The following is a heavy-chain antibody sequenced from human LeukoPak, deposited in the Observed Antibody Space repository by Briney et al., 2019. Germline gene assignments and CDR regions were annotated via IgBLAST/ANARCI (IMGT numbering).Heavy chain of an antibody. J-gene: IGHJ4*02. Sequence: GESLKISCKGSGYSFTSYWIGWVRQMPGKGLEWMGIIYPGDSDTRYSPSFQGQVTISADKSISTAYLQWSSLKASDTAMYYCARAADDILTGYYDPFDYWGQGTLVTVSS. CDR3: ARAADDILTGYYDPFDY. CDR2: IYPGDSDT. V-gene: IGHV5-51*01. D-gene: IGHD3-9*01. CDR1: GYSFTSYW.